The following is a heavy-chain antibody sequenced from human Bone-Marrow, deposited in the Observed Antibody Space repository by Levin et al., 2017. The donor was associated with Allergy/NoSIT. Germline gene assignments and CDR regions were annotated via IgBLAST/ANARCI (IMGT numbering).Heavy chain of an antibody. CDR1: GDSISSRNNY. V-gene: IGHV4-39*07. J-gene: IGHJ3*01. CDR3: ARDYKEVLVATTTGAFDF. CDR2: GSYSGTT. Sequence: SQTLSLTCTVSGDSISSRNNYWAWIRQPPGKGLEWIGSGSYSGTTYYNPSLKSRVTISIDSSKQEFSLKLTSVTAADTAVYYCARDYKEVLVATTTGAFDFWGQGTVVTVSS. D-gene: IGHD5-12*01.